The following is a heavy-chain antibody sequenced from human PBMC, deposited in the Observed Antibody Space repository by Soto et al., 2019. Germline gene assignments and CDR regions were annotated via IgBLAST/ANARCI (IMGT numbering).Heavy chain of an antibody. J-gene: IGHJ6*02. CDR3: AGSGSYSHYYYGMDV. D-gene: IGHD3-10*01. CDR2: ISAYNGNT. V-gene: IGHV1-18*01. CDR1: GYTFTSYG. Sequence: ASVKVSCKASGYTFTSYGISWVRQAPGQGLEWMGWISAYNGNTNYAQKLQGRVTMTTDTSTSTAYMEQRSLRSDDTAVYYCAGSGSYSHYYYGMDVWGQGTTVTVSS.